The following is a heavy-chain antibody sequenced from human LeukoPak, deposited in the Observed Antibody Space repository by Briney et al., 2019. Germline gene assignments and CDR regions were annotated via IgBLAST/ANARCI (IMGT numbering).Heavy chain of an antibody. V-gene: IGHV1-69*05. CDR3: ARDRSCGGDCYYNWFDP. D-gene: IGHD2-21*02. CDR1: GGTFSSYA. Sequence: SVKVSCKASGGTFSSYAISWVRQAPGQGLEWMGGIIPIFGTANYAQKFQGRVTITTDESTSTAYVELSSLRSEDTAVYYCARDRSCGGDCYYNWFDPWGQGTLVTVSS. J-gene: IGHJ5*02. CDR2: IIPIFGTA.